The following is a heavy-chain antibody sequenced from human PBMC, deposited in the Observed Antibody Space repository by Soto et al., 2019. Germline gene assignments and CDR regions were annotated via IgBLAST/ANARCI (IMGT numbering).Heavy chain of an antibody. V-gene: IGHV3-48*02. CDR3: ARGVPMVVAAPPIED. J-gene: IGHJ4*02. CDR1: GFTFSSYS. CDR2: ISSSSSTI. D-gene: IGHD2-15*01. Sequence: GGSLRLSCAASGFTFSSYSMNWVRQAPGKGLEWVSYISSSSSTIYYADSVKGRFTISRDNAKNSLYLQMNSLRDEDTAVYYCARGVPMVVAAPPIEDWGQGTLVTVSS.